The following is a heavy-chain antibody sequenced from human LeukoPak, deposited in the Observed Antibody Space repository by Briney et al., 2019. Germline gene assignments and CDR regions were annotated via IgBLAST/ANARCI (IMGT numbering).Heavy chain of an antibody. V-gene: IGHV4-59*01. D-gene: IGHD2-15*01. CDR1: GGSISSYY. J-gene: IGHJ4*02. CDR2: IYYSGST. Sequence: SETLSPTCTVSGGSISSYYWSWIRQPPGKGLEWIAYIYYSGSTNYNPSLKSRVTISLDTSKNQFSLKLSSVTAADTAVYYCARGYCRSGSCHGVLDYWGQGTLVTVSS. CDR3: ARGYCRSGSCHGVLDY.